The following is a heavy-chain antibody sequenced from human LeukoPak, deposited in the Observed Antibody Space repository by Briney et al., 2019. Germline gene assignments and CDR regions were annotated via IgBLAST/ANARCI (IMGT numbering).Heavy chain of an antibody. V-gene: IGHV1-8*01. Sequence: GASVKVSCKASGYTFTSYDITWVRQATGQGLEWMGWMSPDSGYTGYAQTFQGRVTITADKSTSTAYMELSSLRSEDTAVYYCASGLDSSGYYYQAYWGQGTLVTVSS. D-gene: IGHD3-22*01. CDR2: MSPDSGYT. CDR3: ASGLDSSGYYYQAY. J-gene: IGHJ4*02. CDR1: GYTFTSYD.